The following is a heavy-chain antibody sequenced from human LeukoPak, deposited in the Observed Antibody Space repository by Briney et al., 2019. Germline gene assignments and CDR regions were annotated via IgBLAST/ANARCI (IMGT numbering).Heavy chain of an antibody. J-gene: IGHJ6*03. Sequence: GGSLRLSCTASGFTFGDYAMSWVRRAPGKGLEWVGFIRSKAYGGTTEYAASVKGRFTISKSIAYLQMNSLKTEDTAVYYCTRTFRTPGWDYYYYYMDVWGKGTTVTVSS. V-gene: IGHV3-49*04. CDR2: IRSKAYGGTT. D-gene: IGHD6-19*01. CDR3: TRTFRTPGWDYYYYYMDV. CDR1: GFTFGDYA.